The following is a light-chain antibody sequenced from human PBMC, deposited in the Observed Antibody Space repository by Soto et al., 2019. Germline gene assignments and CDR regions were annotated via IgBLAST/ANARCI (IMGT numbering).Light chain of an antibody. CDR1: SSGIGTYNY. J-gene: IGLJ7*01. Sequence: QSALTQPASVSGSPGQSITISCSETSSGIGTYNYVSWYQLHPGKVPKLIIYDNNKRPSAIPDRFSGSRSGTSATLGFTGLQTGDEADYYCGSWDYSLSTGVFGGGTQLTVL. CDR2: DNN. V-gene: IGLV1-51*01. CDR3: GSWDYSLSTGV.